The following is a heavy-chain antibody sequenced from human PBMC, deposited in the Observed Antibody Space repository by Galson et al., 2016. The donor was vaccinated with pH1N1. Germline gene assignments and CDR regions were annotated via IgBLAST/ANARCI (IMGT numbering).Heavy chain of an antibody. J-gene: IGHJ4*02. CDR2: IDPSGGGT. Sequence: SVKVSCKASGYTFTNFYFHWVRQAPGHGLEWMGVIDPSGGGTTYAQKFQARVTMTRDTSATTVYMDLSSLRSDDTAVYYCTRDLGRLRESGGQGTLVTVSS. CDR3: TRDLGRLRES. D-gene: IGHD1-26*01. V-gene: IGHV1-46*01. CDR1: GYTFTNFY.